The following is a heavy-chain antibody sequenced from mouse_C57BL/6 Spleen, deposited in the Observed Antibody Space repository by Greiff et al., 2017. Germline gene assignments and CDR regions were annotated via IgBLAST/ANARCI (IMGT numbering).Heavy chain of an antibody. CDR2: INPNNGGT. D-gene: IGHD2-1*01. J-gene: IGHJ1*03. Sequence: EVQLQQSGPELVKPGASVKISCKASGYTFTDYYMNWVKQSHGKSLEWIGEINPNNGGTSYNQKFTGKATLTVDKSSSTAYMELRSLTSEDSAVYYCARGNCGNYVYFDVWGTGTTVTVSS. CDR1: GYTFTDYY. CDR3: ARGNCGNYVYFDV. V-gene: IGHV1-26*01.